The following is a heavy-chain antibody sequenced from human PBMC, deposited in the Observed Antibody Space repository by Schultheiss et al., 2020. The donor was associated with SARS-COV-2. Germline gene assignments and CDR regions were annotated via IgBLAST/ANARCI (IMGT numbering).Heavy chain of an antibody. V-gene: IGHV3-30*03. CDR1: GFTFSSYG. CDR2: ISYDGSNK. CDR3: ARDPGDLYYFDY. D-gene: IGHD3-10*01. Sequence: SCAASGFTFSSYGMHWVRQAPGKGLEWVAVISYDGSNKYYADSVKGRFTISRDNSKSTLYLQMNSLRAEDTAVYYCARDPGDLYYFDYWGQGTLVTVAS. J-gene: IGHJ4*02.